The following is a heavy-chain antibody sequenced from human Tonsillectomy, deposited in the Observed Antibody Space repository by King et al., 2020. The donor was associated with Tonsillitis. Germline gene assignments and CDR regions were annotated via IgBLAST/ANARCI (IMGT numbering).Heavy chain of an antibody. Sequence: VQLVESGGGLVQPGGSLRLSCAASGFTFSSYWMHWVRQAPGKGLVWVSRINSDGSSTSYADSVTGRFTISRDNAKNTLYLQMNSLRAEDTAVYYWARSHYSKDAFDIWGQGTMVTVSS. V-gene: IGHV3-74*01. CDR2: INSDGSST. J-gene: IGHJ3*02. D-gene: IGHD4-11*01. CDR3: ARSHYSKDAFDI. CDR1: GFTFSSYW.